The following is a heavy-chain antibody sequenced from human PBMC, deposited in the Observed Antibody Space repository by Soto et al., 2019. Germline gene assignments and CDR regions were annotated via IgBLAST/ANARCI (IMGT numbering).Heavy chain of an antibody. J-gene: IGHJ5*02. CDR2: IYYRGRT. Sequence: QVQLQESGPGLVKPSQTLSLTCAVSGGSISSGGYYWRWIRQHPGKGLEWIGYIYYRGRTYYNPSLMSRVTVSVDTSKNQISLKPSSVTASYTAVYYCARVIAARDNWFDPWGQGTLVTVSS. V-gene: IGHV4-31*11. CDR3: ARVIAARDNWFDP. CDR1: GGSISSGGYY. D-gene: IGHD6-6*01.